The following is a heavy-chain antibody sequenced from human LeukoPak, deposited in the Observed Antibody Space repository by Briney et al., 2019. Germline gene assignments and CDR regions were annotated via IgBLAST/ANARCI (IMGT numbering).Heavy chain of an antibody. V-gene: IGHV3-23*01. D-gene: IGHD4-17*01. CDR3: ARDHVTTLDY. CDR1: GFSFSNYA. CDR2: ISGSGGST. Sequence: PGGSLRLSCAASGFSFSNYAMAWVRQAPGKGLEWVSAISGSGGSTYYADSVKGRFTISRDNSKNTLYLQMNSLRAEDTAVYYCARDHVTTLDYWGQGTLVTVSS. J-gene: IGHJ4*02.